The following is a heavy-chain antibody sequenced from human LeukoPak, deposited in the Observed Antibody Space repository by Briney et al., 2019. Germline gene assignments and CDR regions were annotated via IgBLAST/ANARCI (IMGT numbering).Heavy chain of an antibody. Sequence: GGSLRLSCAASGFTFSSYWMHWVRQAPGKGLVWVSRINSDGSSTSYADSVKGRFTISRDNAKNTLYLQMNSLRAEDTAVYYCARSYYYDSSGYHNDYWGQGTLVTVSS. CDR1: GFTFSSYW. D-gene: IGHD3-22*01. CDR3: ARSYYYDSSGYHNDY. CDR2: INSDGSST. J-gene: IGHJ4*02. V-gene: IGHV3-74*01.